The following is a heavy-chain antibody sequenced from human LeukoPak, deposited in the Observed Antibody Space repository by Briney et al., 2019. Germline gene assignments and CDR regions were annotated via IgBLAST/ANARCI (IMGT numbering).Heavy chain of an antibody. J-gene: IGHJ4*02. CDR2: IYYSGST. CDR3: ARGPRSGWFIDY. D-gene: IGHD6-19*01. Sequence: SETLSLTCSVSGGSISSSSYYWGWIRQPPGKGLEWIATIYYSGSTYYNPSLKSRVTISVDTSKNQFSLNLSSVTAADTAVYYCARGPRSGWFIDYWGQGTLVTVSS. V-gene: IGHV4-39*01. CDR1: GGSISSSSYY.